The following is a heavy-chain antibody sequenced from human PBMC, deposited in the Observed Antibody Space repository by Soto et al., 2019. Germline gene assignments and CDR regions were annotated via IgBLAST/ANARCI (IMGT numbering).Heavy chain of an antibody. V-gene: IGHV4-4*02. J-gene: IGHJ4*02. CDR2: IYHSGST. CDR3: ARGGEDRGAVAGDFDY. CDR1: GGSISSSNW. Sequence: QVQLQESGPGLVKPSGTLSLTCAVSGGSISSSNWWSWVRQPPGKGLEWIGEIYHSGSTNYNPSLKSRVTLSVDKSKNQFSLKLSSVTAADTAVYYCARGGEDRGAVAGDFDYWGQGTLVTVSS. D-gene: IGHD6-19*01.